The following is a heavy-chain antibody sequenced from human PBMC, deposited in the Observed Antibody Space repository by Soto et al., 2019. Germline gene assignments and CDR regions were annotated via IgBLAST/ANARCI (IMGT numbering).Heavy chain of an antibody. V-gene: IGHV1-69*01. CDR1: GCTFSSYA. D-gene: IGHD2-15*01. CDR3: ARDRKGGYSLFDP. CDR2: IIPIFGTA. J-gene: IGHJ5*02. Sequence: QVQLVQSGAEVKQPGSSVKVSCKASGCTFSSYAISWVRQAPGQGLEWMGGIIPIFGTANYAQKFQGRVTITADESTSTSYMELSRLRTEDTAVYYGARDRKGGYSLFDPWGQGTLVTVSS.